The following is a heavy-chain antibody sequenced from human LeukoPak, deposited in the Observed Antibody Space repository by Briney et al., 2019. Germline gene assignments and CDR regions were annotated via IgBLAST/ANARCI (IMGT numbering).Heavy chain of an antibody. D-gene: IGHD1-26*01. CDR3: ARDTRSLIDY. CDR1: GFTFSNYG. J-gene: IGHJ4*02. V-gene: IGHV3-33*01. CDR2: IWYDGSNK. Sequence: GGSLRLSCAASGFTFSNYGMHWVRQAPGKGLEWVAVIWYDGSNKYYADSVKGRFTISRDNAKNSLYLHMNSLRADDTAVYYCARDTRSLIDYWGQGTLVTVSS.